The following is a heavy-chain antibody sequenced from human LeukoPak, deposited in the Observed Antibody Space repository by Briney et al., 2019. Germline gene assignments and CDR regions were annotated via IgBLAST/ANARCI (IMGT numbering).Heavy chain of an antibody. CDR1: AGSISSGGYY. J-gene: IGHJ4*02. D-gene: IGHD5-12*01. V-gene: IGHV4-31*03. CDR2: IHYSGST. CDR3: ARDRGGYGVFDY. Sequence: SETLSLTCTVSAGSISSGGYYWSWIRQHPGKGLEWIGYIHYSGSTYHNPSLKSRVTISADTSKNQFSLKLSSVTAADTAVYYCARDRGGYGVFDYWGQGTLVTVSS.